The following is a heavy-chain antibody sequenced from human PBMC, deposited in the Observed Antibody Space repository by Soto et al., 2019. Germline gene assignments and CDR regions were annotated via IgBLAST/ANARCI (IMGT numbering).Heavy chain of an antibody. CDR1: GFTFSSYG. D-gene: IGHD3-10*01. CDR3: AKSGGEFGGVDY. V-gene: IGHV3-30*18. CDR2: ISYDGSNK. J-gene: IGHJ4*02. Sequence: PVGSLRLSCAASGFTFSSYGMHWVRQAPGKELEWVAVISYDGSNKYYADSVKGRFTISRDNSKNTLYLQMNSLRAEDTAVYYCAKSGGEFGGVDYWGQGTLVTVSS.